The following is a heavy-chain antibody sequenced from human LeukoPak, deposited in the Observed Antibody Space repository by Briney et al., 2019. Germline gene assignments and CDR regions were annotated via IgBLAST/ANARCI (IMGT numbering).Heavy chain of an antibody. V-gene: IGHV3-23*01. D-gene: IGHD1-1*01. J-gene: IGHJ4*02. CDR2: ISGSGGSS. CDR3: AKPLRTNLDY. Sequence: GSLRLSCAASGFTFSSYAMSWVRQAPGKGLEWVSAISGSGGSSYYADSVKGRFTISKDNSKTTLYLQMSSLRAEDTAVYYCAKPLRTNLDYWGQGTLVTVSS. CDR1: GFTFSSYA.